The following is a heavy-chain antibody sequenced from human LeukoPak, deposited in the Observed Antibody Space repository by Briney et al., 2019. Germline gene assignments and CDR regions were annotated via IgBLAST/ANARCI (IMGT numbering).Heavy chain of an antibody. V-gene: IGHV4-61*01. Sequence: SETLSLTCTVSGGSVSSGSYYWSWIRQPPGKGLEWIGYIYYSGSTNYNPSLKSRVTISVDTSKNQFSLKLSSVTAADTAVYYCARGRYSSGWRGKRPHYYFDYWGQGTLVTVSS. CDR3: ARGRYSSGWRGKRPHYYFDY. D-gene: IGHD6-19*01. J-gene: IGHJ4*02. CDR1: GGSVSSGSYY. CDR2: IYYSGST.